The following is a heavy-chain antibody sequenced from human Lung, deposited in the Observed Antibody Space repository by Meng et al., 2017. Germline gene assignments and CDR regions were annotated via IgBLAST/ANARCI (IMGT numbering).Heavy chain of an antibody. Sequence: QVQLQESGPGRVEPSQTLSCTYTVSGGAISSGVYYWSWIRQHPGKGLEWIGHIHYTGRTYYNPSLESRINISVDTSKSQFSLRLSSMTAADTAVYYCAREADGSGRLDYWGQGTLVTVSS. D-gene: IGHD3-10*01. CDR1: GGAISSGVYY. CDR3: AREADGSGRLDY. CDR2: IHYTGRT. J-gene: IGHJ4*02. V-gene: IGHV4-31*03.